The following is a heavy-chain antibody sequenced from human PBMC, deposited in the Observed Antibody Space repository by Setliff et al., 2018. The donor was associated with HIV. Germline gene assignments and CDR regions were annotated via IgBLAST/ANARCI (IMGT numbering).Heavy chain of an antibody. J-gene: IGHJ4*02. CDR3: VRGEYYDVSAIYHDDR. V-gene: IGHV4-34*01. CDR1: GGFFSGYH. D-gene: IGHD3-16*01. Sequence: SETLSLTCAVYGGFFSGYHWSWIRQSPRKGLEWIGEAIHSGITYNPSLRSRVTISLDTSKNQFSLNLTSVTAADTAVYYCVRGEYYDVSAIYHDDRWGQGTLVTVSS. CDR2: AIHSGIT.